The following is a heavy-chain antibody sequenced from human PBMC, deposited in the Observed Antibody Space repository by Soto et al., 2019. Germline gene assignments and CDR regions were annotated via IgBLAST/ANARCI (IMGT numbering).Heavy chain of an antibody. J-gene: IGHJ6*02. CDR1: GGSISSYY. CDR3: ARHVDYGGTDYYYYSMDV. CDR2: IYYSGST. Sequence: SETLSLTCTVSGGSISSYYWSWIRQPPGKGLEWIGYIYYSGSTNYNPSLKSRVTISVDTSKNQFSLKLSSVTAADTAVYYCARHVDYGGTDYYYYSMDVWGQGTTVTVSS. V-gene: IGHV4-59*08. D-gene: IGHD4-17*01.